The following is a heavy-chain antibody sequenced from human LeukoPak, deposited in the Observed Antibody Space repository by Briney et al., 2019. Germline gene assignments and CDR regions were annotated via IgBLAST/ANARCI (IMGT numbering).Heavy chain of an antibody. CDR2: IWYDGSNK. CDR3: ARVSSWHTPFDAFDI. J-gene: IGHJ3*02. Sequence: GGSLRLSCAASGFTFSGYWMHWVRQAPGKGLEWVAVIWYDGSNKYYADSVKGRFTISRDNSKNTLYLQMNSLRAEDTAVYYCARVSSWHTPFDAFDIWGQGTMVTVSS. D-gene: IGHD6-13*01. V-gene: IGHV3-33*08. CDR1: GFTFSGYW.